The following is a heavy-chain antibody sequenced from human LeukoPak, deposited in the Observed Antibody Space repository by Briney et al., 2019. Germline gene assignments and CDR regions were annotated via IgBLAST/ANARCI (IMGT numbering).Heavy chain of an antibody. J-gene: IGHJ4*02. V-gene: IGHV3-48*04. CDR3: AKSSGSYYYYFDY. CDR2: ISTSSTTI. Sequence: GGSLRLSCAASGFTFSDYAMNWVRQAPGKGLEWVSYISTSSTTIYYADSVKGRFTISRDNARNSLYLQMNSLRAEDTAVYYCAKSSGSYYYYFDYWGQGTLVTVSS. D-gene: IGHD1-26*01. CDR1: GFTFSDYA.